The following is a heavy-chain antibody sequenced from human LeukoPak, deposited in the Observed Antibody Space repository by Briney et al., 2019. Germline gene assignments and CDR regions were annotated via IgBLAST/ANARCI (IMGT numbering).Heavy chain of an antibody. CDR3: ARAWTDYWSLIRFFDF. CDR2: IYSGSST. D-gene: IGHD1-1*01. V-gene: IGHV3-66*01. Sequence: GGSLRLSCAASGFTFSSNYMSWVRQAPGKGLEWVSVIYSGSSTYYADSVKGRFTISRDNSKNTLYLQMNSLRAEDTAVYYCARAWTDYWSLIRFFDFWGRGTLVTVSS. J-gene: IGHJ2*01. CDR1: GFTFSSNY.